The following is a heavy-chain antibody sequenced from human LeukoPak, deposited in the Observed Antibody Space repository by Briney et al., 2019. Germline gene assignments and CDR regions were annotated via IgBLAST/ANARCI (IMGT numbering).Heavy chain of an antibody. V-gene: IGHV4-30-4*01. CDR2: IYYSGST. CDR3: GRGGGYYYGSGSYYPSPFDY. Sequence: SETLSLTCTVSGGSISSGDYYWSWIRQPPGKGLEWIGYIYYSGSTYYNPSLKSRVTISVDTSKNQFSLKLSSVTAADTAVYSCGRGGGYYYGSGSYYPSPFDYWGQGTLVTVSS. J-gene: IGHJ4*02. CDR1: GGSISSGDYY. D-gene: IGHD3-10*01.